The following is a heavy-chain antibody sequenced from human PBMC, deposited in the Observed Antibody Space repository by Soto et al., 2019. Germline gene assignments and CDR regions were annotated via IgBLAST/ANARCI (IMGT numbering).Heavy chain of an antibody. CDR1: GGSLSHYY. J-gene: IGHJ3*02. V-gene: IGHV4-34*01. CDR2: INDSGST. CDR3: ARPLGAGAAAGRNSFEI. D-gene: IGHD6-13*01. Sequence: QVQLQQSGAGLLKPSETLSLTCAVYGGSLSHYYWTWVRQPAGKGLEWIGEINDSGSTNYNPSLKSRVSIAVDTSKNQFSLKLSSLTAADTAVFYCARPLGAGAAAGRNSFEIWGQGTMVTVSS.